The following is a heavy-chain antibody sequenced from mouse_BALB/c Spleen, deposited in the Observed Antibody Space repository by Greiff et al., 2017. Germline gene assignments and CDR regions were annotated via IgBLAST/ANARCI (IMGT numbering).Heavy chain of an antibody. V-gene: IGHV8-12*01. CDR2: IYWDDDK. J-gene: IGHJ4*01. Sequence: QVTLKVSGPGILQPSQTLSLTCSFSGFSLSTSRMGVSWIRQPSGKGLEWLAHIYWDDDKRYNPSLKSRLTISKDTSRNQVFLKITSVDTADTATYYCARRIYDGDRYYAMDDWGQGTSVTVSS. D-gene: IGHD2-3*01. CDR1: GFSLSTSRMG. CDR3: ARRIYDGDRYYAMDD.